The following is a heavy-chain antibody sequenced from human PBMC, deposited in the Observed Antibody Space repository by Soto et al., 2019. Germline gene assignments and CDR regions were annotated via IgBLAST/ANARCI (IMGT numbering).Heavy chain of an antibody. J-gene: IGHJ6*02. Sequence: EVQLVESGGGLVKPGGSLRLSCAASGFTFSSYSMNWVRQAPGKGLEWVSSISSSSRYIYYADSVKGRFTISRDNAKNALYLQMNSLRAEDTAVYYCARMGSQRYYYYGMDVWGQGTTVTVSS. V-gene: IGHV3-21*01. CDR3: ARMGSQRYYYYGMDV. D-gene: IGHD6-25*01. CDR2: ISSSSRYI. CDR1: GFTFSSYS.